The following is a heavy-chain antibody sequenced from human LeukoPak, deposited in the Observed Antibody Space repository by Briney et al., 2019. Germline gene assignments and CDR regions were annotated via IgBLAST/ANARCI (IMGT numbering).Heavy chain of an antibody. CDR2: ISSSSSYI. CDR1: GFTFSSDS. J-gene: IGHJ4*02. CDR3: ARDPRWFGELFFDH. V-gene: IGHV3-21*01. D-gene: IGHD3-10*01. Sequence: GGSLRLSCAASGFTFSSDSMNWVRQAPGKGLEWVSSISSSSSYIYYADSVKGRFTISRDNAKNSLYLQMNSLRAEDTAVYYCARDPRWFGELFFDHWGQGTLVTVSS.